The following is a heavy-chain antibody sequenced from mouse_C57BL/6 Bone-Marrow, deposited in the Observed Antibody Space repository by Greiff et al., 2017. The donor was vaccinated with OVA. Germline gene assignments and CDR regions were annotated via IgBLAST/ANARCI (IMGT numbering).Heavy chain of an antibody. D-gene: IGHD2-4*01. J-gene: IGHJ4*01. Sequence: QVHVKQPGAELVKPGASVKLSCKASGYTFTSYWMHWVKQRPGRGLEWIGRIDPNSGGTKYNEKFKSKATLTVDKPSSTAYMQLSSLTSEDSAVYYCARPIYYDYDVDAMDYWGQGTSVTVSS. CDR2: IDPNSGGT. V-gene: IGHV1-72*01. CDR3: ARPIYYDYDVDAMDY. CDR1: GYTFTSYW.